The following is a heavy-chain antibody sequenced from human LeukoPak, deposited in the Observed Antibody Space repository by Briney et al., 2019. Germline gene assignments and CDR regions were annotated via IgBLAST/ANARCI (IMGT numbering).Heavy chain of an antibody. V-gene: IGHV1-69*13. CDR1: GYTFTGYY. CDR3: ARVKHIVVVTATGWFDP. Sequence: SVKVSCKASGYTFTGYYMHWVRQAPGQGLEWMGGIIPIFGTANYAQKFQGRVTITADESTSTAYMELSSLRSEDTAVYYCARVKHIVVVTATGWFDPWGQGTLVTVSS. CDR2: IIPIFGTA. D-gene: IGHD2-21*02. J-gene: IGHJ5*02.